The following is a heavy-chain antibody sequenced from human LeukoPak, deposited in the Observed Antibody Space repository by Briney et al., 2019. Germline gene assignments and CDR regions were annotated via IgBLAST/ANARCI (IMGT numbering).Heavy chain of an antibody. J-gene: IGHJ4*02. CDR2: MNPNSGNT. V-gene: IGHV1-8*01. CDR1: GYTFTSYD. D-gene: IGHD5-18*01. Sequence: ASVKVSCKASGYTFTSYDINWVRQATGQGLEWMGWMNPNSGNTGYAQKFQDRVTMTRNTSISTAYMELSSLRSEDTAVYYCAKRGYSYGEFDYWGQGTPVTVSS. CDR3: AKRGYSYGEFDY.